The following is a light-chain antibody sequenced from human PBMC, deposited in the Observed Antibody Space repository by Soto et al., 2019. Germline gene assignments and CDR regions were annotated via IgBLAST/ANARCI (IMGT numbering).Light chain of an antibody. CDR1: QFVSSGY. Sequence: EIVLTQAPGTLCLSPGETATLSCRASQFVSSGYLAWFQHKPGQAPRLLIYATSRRATGIPDRFSGSGSGTDFTLTISRLEPEDFAVYFCQQYGSPTRTFGQGTKVEIK. CDR2: ATS. J-gene: IGKJ1*01. CDR3: QQYGSPTRT. V-gene: IGKV3-20*01.